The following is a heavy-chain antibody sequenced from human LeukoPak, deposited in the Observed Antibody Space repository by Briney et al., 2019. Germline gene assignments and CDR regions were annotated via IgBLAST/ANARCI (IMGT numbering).Heavy chain of an antibody. Sequence: LSGGSLRLSCAASGFTFSSYWMHWVRQAPGKGLVWVSRINTIGSSTTYADSVNGRFSISRDNAKNTLYLQMNSLRAEDTAVYYCVRVVYGDYLFDYWGQGTLVTVSS. J-gene: IGHJ4*02. CDR3: VRVVYGDYLFDY. V-gene: IGHV3-74*01. CDR2: INTIGSST. CDR1: GFTFSSYW. D-gene: IGHD4-17*01.